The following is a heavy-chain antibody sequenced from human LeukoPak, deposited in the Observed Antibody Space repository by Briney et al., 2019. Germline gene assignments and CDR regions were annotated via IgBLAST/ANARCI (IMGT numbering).Heavy chain of an antibody. CDR2: IYHSGST. D-gene: IGHD6-6*01. CDR3: ARDSIAARSWFDP. J-gene: IGHJ5*02. CDR1: GYSISSGYY. V-gene: IGHV4-38-2*02. Sequence: SETLSLTCTVSGYSISSGYYWGWIRQPPGKGLEWIGSIYHSGSTYYDPSLKSRVTISVDTSKNQFSLKLSSVTAADTAVYYCARDSIAARSWFDPWGQGTLVTVSS.